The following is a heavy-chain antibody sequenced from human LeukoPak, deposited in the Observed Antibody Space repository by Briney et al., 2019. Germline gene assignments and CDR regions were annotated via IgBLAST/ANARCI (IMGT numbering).Heavy chain of an antibody. CDR2: LYSGGST. J-gene: IGHJ4*02. V-gene: IGHV3-66*01. CDR1: GFTVSSNY. Sequence: GGSLRLSCAASGFTVSSNYMSWVRQVPGKGLEWVSVLYSGGSTYYADSVKGRFTISRDNSKNTLYLQMNSLRAEDTAVYYCASTFYGDSPPYWGQGTLVTVSS. CDR3: ASTFYGDSPPY. D-gene: IGHD4-17*01.